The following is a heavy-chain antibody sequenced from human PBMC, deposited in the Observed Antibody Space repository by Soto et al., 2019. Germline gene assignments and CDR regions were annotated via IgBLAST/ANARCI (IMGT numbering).Heavy chain of an antibody. J-gene: IGHJ5*02. Sequence: QVQLVQSGAEVKKPGASVRGSCHPSGYSFNTYAIHWVRQAPGQGLEWMGWINTANGNTEYSQKFQGRVTFTRDTSATTAYMDLSSLRSEDTATYYCARRYKSAGWFDPWGQGTLVTVSS. CDR3: ARRYKSAGWFDP. CDR1: GYSFNTYA. V-gene: IGHV1-3*04. CDR2: INTANGNT. D-gene: IGHD1-1*01.